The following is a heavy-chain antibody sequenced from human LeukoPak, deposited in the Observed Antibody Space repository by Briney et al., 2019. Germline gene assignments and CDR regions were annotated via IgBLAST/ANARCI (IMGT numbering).Heavy chain of an antibody. J-gene: IGHJ5*02. Sequence: SEALSLTCTVSGGSISSGSYYWSRIRQPAGKGLEWIGRIYTSGSTNYNPSLKSRVTISVDTSKNQFSLKLSSVTAADTAVYYCARGGGGYCSSTSCPDNWFDPWGQGTLVTVSS. V-gene: IGHV4-61*02. CDR3: ARGGGGYCSSTSCPDNWFDP. D-gene: IGHD2-2*01. CDR2: IYTSGST. CDR1: GGSISSGSYY.